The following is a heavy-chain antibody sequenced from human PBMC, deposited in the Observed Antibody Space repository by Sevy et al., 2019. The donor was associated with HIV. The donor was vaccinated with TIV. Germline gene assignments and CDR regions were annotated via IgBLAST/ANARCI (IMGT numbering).Heavy chain of an antibody. V-gene: IGHV3-74*01. Sequence: GGSLRLSCEASGFXFSSHWMXWVRQAPGKGLVWXSRMNTDGSSTNYADSVKGRFTISRDNAKNTLYLEMNNLRDEDTALYYCATPRFDXXGXXTLVTVSS. CDR1: GFXFSSHW. J-gene: IGHJ4*02. CDR3: ATPRFDX. CDR2: MNTDGSST.